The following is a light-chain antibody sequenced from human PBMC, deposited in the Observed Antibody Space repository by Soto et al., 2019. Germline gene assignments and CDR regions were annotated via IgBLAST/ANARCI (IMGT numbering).Light chain of an antibody. CDR3: QSYDSSLSGWV. V-gene: IGLV1-40*01. CDR1: SSNIGGGYD. J-gene: IGLJ3*02. CDR2: GNS. Sequence: QSVLTQPPSVSGAPGQRVTISCTGSSSNIGGGYDVHWYQQLPGTAPKLLIYGNSNRPSGVPDRLSGSKSGTSASLAITGLQAEDEADYYCQSYDSSLSGWVFGGGTQLTVL.